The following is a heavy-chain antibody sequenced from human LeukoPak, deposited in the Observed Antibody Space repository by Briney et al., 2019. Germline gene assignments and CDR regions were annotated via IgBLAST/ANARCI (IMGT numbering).Heavy chain of an antibody. Sequence: GGSLRLSCAASGFTFSGYSMSWVRQAPGKGLEWVSAISGSGGSTYYADSVRGRFTISRDNSKNTLYLQMNSLRAEDTAVYYCAKAPGSYYQMEYFQHWGQGTLVTVSS. D-gene: IGHD3-10*01. CDR2: ISGSGGST. J-gene: IGHJ1*01. CDR1: GFTFSGYS. CDR3: AKAPGSYYQMEYFQH. V-gene: IGHV3-23*01.